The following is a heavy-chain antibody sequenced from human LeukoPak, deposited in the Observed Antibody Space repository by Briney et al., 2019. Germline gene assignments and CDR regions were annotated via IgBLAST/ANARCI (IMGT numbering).Heavy chain of an antibody. CDR1: GGSFSSYA. CDR3: ARNAVAGVFDY. D-gene: IGHD6-19*01. V-gene: IGHV1-69*13. Sequence: SVKVSFKASGGSFSSYAMSWVRQAPGQGLEWMGGIIPTFGTANYAQKFQGRVTITADESTNTAYMELTSLRSEDTAVYFCARNAVAGVFDYWGQGTLVIVSS. J-gene: IGHJ4*02. CDR2: IIPTFGTA.